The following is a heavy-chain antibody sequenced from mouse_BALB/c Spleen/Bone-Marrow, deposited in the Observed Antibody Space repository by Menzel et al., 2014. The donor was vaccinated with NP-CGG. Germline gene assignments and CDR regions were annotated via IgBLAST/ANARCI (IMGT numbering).Heavy chain of an antibody. CDR1: GFTFSNYW. CDR3: TRRGYGNDY. J-gene: IGHJ2*01. D-gene: IGHD2-10*02. V-gene: IGHV6-6*02. Sequence: EVKLVESGGGLVQPGGSMKLSCVASGFTFSNYWMNWVRQSPEEGLEWVAEIRLKSNNYATHYAESVKGRFTISRDDSKSSVYLQMNNLRAEDTGIYYCTRRGYGNDYWGQGTTLTVSS. CDR2: IRLKSNNYAT.